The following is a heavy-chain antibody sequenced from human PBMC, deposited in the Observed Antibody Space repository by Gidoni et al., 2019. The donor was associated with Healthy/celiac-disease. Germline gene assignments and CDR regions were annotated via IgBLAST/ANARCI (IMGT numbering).Heavy chain of an antibody. CDR1: GGSFSGYY. CDR2: INHSGST. CDR3: AREDIAVAGTRNYFDY. V-gene: IGHV4-34*01. Sequence: QVQLQQWGAGLLKPSETLSLTCAVYGGSFSGYYWSWIRQPPGKGLEWIGEINHSGSTNYNPSLKSRVTISVDTSKNQFSLKLSSVTAADTAVYYCAREDIAVAGTRNYFDYWGQGTLVTVSS. J-gene: IGHJ4*02. D-gene: IGHD6-19*01.